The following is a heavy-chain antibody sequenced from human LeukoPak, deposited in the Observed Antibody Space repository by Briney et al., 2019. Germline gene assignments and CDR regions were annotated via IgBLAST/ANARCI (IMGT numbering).Heavy chain of an antibody. CDR3: ARERLDPYSGYDSGGYYFDY. J-gene: IGHJ4*02. CDR1: GYSLTSYY. CDR2: LNPSGDRA. V-gene: IGHV1-46*01. D-gene: IGHD5-12*01. Sequence: ASVKVSCMASGYSLTSYYMHWVRQAPGQGLGWMGLLNPSGDRASYTQKFQGRVTMTRDMSTSAVYMELSSLRSEDTAVYYCARERLDPYSGYDSGGYYFDYWGQGTLVTVSS.